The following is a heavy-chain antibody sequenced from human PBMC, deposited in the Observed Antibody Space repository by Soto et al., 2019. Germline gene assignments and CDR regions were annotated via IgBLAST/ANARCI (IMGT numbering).Heavy chain of an antibody. D-gene: IGHD2-2*01. J-gene: IGHJ3*02. CDR1: GFTFSSYG. V-gene: IGHV3-33*01. CDR2: IWYDGSNK. Sequence: GGSLRLSCAASGFTFSSYGMHWVRQAPGKGLEWVAVIWYDGSNKYYADSVKGRFTISRDNSKNTLYLQMNSLRAEDTAVYYCARDLGCSSTSCHNIYDAFDIWGQGTMVTVSS. CDR3: ARDLGCSSTSCHNIYDAFDI.